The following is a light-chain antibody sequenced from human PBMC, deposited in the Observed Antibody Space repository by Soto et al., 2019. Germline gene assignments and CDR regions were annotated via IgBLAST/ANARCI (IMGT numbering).Light chain of an antibody. CDR2: EAS. CDR1: QRISTW. Sequence: DIQMTQSPSILSASVGDRVTITCRASQRISTWLAWYQQKPGKAPMLLIFEASTLESWVPSRFSGSGSGTQFTLTISRLLPDDFATYYYQQYNTSPWTFGQGTKVEIK. CDR3: QQYNTSPWT. J-gene: IGKJ1*01. V-gene: IGKV1-5*03.